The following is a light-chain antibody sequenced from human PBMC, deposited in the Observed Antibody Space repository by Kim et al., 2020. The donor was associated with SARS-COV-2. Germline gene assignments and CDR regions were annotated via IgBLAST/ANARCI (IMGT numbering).Light chain of an antibody. J-gene: IGLJ1*01. CDR3: SSYTSSSTPYV. V-gene: IGLV2-14*03. CDR2: DVS. Sequence: SITTSCPITSSDIGGYNYVSWYQQHPGKAPKLMIYDVSERPSGVSSRFSGSKSGNTASLTISGLQAEDEADYYCSSYTSSSTPYVFGTGTKVTVL. CDR1: SSDIGGYNY.